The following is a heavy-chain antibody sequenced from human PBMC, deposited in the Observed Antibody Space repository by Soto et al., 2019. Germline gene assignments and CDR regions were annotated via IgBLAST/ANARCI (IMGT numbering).Heavy chain of an antibody. V-gene: IGHV5-51*01. CDR2: IYPGDSDT. CDR1: GYSFTSYW. CDR3: AGGGVRGVVTRTRDYYGMDV. J-gene: IGHJ6*02. Sequence: GESLKISCKASGYSFTSYWIGCVRQMPGKGLESMGIIYPGDSDTRYSPSFQGQVTISADKSISTAYLQWSSLKASDTAMYYCAGGGVRGVVTRTRDYYGMDVWGQGTTVTVSS. D-gene: IGHD3-10*01.